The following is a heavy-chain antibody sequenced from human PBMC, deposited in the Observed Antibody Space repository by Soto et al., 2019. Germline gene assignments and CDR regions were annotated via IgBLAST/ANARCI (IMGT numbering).Heavy chain of an antibody. CDR2: IKSGGTT. D-gene: IGHD3-22*01. V-gene: IGHV3-15*01. CDR1: GFTFVTAW. Sequence: GSLRLSCAASGFTFVTAWMNWVRQAPGKGLEWVGHIKSGGTTDYAAPVKGRFTISRDDSKNTVYLQMSSLKTEDTAVYYCADDTPSVGQGEFEIWGQGAPVTVSS. CDR3: ADDTPSVGQGEFEI. J-gene: IGHJ4*02.